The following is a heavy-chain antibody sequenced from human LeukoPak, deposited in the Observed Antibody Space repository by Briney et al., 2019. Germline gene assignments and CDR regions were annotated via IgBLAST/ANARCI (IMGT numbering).Heavy chain of an antibody. Sequence: GGSLRLSCKASGFTFNNYAMTWVRQAPGNGLEWLSAISGSGGTTYSADSVKGRFSISRDNSQNTLVLQMYSLRAEDTAVYYCAKFFAPSGGGSGWPWVIDYWGQGTLVTVSS. V-gene: IGHV3-23*01. J-gene: IGHJ4*02. CDR2: ISGSGGTT. CDR1: GFTFNNYA. D-gene: IGHD6-25*01. CDR3: AKFFAPSGGGSGWPWVIDY.